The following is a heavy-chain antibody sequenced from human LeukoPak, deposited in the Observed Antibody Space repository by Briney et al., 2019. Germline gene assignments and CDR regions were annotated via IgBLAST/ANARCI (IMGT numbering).Heavy chain of an antibody. CDR2: IYYGGST. J-gene: IGHJ3*02. CDR1: GGSISSSSYY. CDR3: ARDVTLPYSGSDLDAFDI. D-gene: IGHD1-26*01. Sequence: SETLSLTCTVSGGSISSSSYYWGWIRQPPGRGLEWIATIYYGGSTFYNPSLKSRVTISVDTSKNQFSLKLSSVTAADTAVYHCARDVTLPYSGSDLDAFDIWGQGTMVTVSS. V-gene: IGHV4-39*02.